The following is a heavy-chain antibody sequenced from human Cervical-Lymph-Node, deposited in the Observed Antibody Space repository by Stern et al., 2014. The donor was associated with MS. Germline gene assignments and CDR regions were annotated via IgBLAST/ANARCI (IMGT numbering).Heavy chain of an antibody. CDR1: GGTFSSYD. Sequence: QVQLVQSGAEVKKPGSSGKISGKASGGTFSSYDISWVRQAPGQGLEWMGGIIPIFGTAKYAQKFQGRVTITADESTSTAYMELSSLRSEDTAVYYCARGELKEGLVRGMDVWGQGTTVTVSS. V-gene: IGHV1-69*01. CDR2: IIPIFGTA. D-gene: IGHD1-26*01. CDR3: ARGELKEGLVRGMDV. J-gene: IGHJ6*02.